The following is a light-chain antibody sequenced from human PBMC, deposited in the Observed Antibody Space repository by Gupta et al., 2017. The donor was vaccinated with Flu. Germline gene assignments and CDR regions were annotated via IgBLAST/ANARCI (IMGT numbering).Light chain of an antibody. J-gene: IGKJ2*01. CDR3: QQRSSRPMYA. CDR1: QSISIY. Sequence: ATLSVSPGDTATLSCRASQSISIYLAWYQKKPGQAPRLLMYDASHRAAGIPVRFTGSGSGTDFTLTISSLAPEDFAVYYCQQRSSRPMYAFGQGTELVIK. V-gene: IGKV3-11*01. CDR2: DAS.